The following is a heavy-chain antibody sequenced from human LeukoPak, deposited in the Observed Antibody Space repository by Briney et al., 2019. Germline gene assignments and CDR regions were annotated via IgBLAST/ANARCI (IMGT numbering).Heavy chain of an antibody. J-gene: IGHJ4*02. CDR1: GYTFTGYY. V-gene: IGHV1-2*02. CDR3: ARVPRGGTYYLYYFDN. CDR2: INPNSGGT. D-gene: IGHD3-10*01. Sequence: GASVKVSCQASGYTFTGYYMHWVRQAPAQGLEWMGWINPNSGGTNYAQKFLGRVTMTRDTSSSTAYMELSRLRSDDTAVYYCARVPRGGTYYLYYFDNWGQGTLVTVSS.